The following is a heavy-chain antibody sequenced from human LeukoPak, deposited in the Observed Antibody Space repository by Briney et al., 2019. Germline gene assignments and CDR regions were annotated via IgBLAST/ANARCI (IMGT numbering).Heavy chain of an antibody. CDR2: ISTGGGSA. D-gene: IGHD2-2*01. CDR1: GFTFSSYA. CDR3: VKGTSWINPYFYMDV. Sequence: GGSLRLSCSASGFTFSSYAMNWVRQAPGKGLEWVSSISTGGGSAFYADSVKGRFTISRDSSKNTLYLQMNSLRAEDTAVYYCVKGTSWINPYFYMDVWGKGTTVTVSS. J-gene: IGHJ6*03. V-gene: IGHV3-23*01.